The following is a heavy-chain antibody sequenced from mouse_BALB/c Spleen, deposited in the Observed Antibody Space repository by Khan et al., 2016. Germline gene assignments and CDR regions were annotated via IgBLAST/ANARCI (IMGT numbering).Heavy chain of an antibody. CDR1: GFTFSSYG. CDR2: INSNSGST. V-gene: IGHV5-6-3*01. CDR3: ARGGYGYHYFDY. Sequence: EVELVESGGGLVQPGGSLKLSCAASGFTFSSYGMSWVRQTPDKRLELVATINSNSGSTYYPDSVKGRFTISRDNAKNTLYLQMSSLKSEDTAMYYCARGGYGYHYFDYWGQGTTLTVSS. D-gene: IGHD1-2*01. J-gene: IGHJ2*01.